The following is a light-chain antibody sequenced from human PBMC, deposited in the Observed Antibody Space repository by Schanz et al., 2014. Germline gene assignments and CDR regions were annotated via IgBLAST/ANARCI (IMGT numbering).Light chain of an antibody. V-gene: IGLV1-40*01. CDR3: GSHAVSDNVE. CDR2: GNS. J-gene: IGLJ2*01. CDR1: SSNIGAGYD. Sequence: SVLTQPPSVSGAPGQRLTISCSGSSSNIGAGYDVHWYQQLPGTAPKLLIYGNSNRPSGVPDRFSGSKSGDTASLTVSGLQTEDEADYYCGSHAVSDNVEFGGGTKLTVL.